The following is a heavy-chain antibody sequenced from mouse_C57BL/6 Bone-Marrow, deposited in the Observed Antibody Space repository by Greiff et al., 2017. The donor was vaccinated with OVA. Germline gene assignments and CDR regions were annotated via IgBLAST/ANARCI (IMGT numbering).Heavy chain of an antibody. Sequence: QVQLQQPGAELVKPGASVKLSCKASGYTFTSYWMHWVKQRPGQGLEWIGMIHPNSGSTNYNEKFKSKATLTVDKSSSTAYMQLSSLTSEDSAVYYCARRLRERYFDVWGTGTTVTVSS. V-gene: IGHV1-64*01. CDR2: IHPNSGST. CDR3: ARRLRERYFDV. D-gene: IGHD1-1*01. J-gene: IGHJ1*03. CDR1: GYTFTSYW.